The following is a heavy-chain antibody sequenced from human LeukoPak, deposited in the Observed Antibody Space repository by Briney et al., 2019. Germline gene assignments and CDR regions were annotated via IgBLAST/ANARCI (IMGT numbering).Heavy chain of an antibody. CDR1: GFTFSSYA. Sequence: PGGSLRLSCAASGFTFSSYAMHWVRQAPGKGLEWVSGISWNSGSIGYADSVKGRFTISRDNAKNSLYLQMNSLRVEDTAVYYCARARICGGSSCYSRGFDYWGQGTLVTVSS. D-gene: IGHD2-15*01. J-gene: IGHJ4*02. V-gene: IGHV3-9*01. CDR3: ARARICGGSSCYSRGFDY. CDR2: ISWNSGSI.